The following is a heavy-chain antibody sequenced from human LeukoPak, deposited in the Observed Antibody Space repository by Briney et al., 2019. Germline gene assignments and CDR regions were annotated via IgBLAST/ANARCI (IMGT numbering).Heavy chain of an antibody. CDR3: ARDLAARAY. CDR2: IYSGGST. D-gene: IGHD6-6*01. Sequence: GGSLRLYCAASGFTVSSSYMSWVRQAPGKGKEWVSTIYSGGSTYYADSVKGRFTISRDNSKNTLFLQMNSLRAEDTAVYYCARDLAARAYWGQGTLVTVSS. CDR1: GFTVSSSY. V-gene: IGHV3-66*01. J-gene: IGHJ4*02.